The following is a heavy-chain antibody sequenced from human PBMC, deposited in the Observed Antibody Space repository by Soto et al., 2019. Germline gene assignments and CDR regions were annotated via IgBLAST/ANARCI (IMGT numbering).Heavy chain of an antibody. CDR1: GFTFSSYA. CDR2: ISWDGGST. V-gene: IGHV3-43*02. J-gene: IGHJ4*02. CDR3: AKDVGDGDGY. Sequence: GGSLRLSCAASGFTFSSYAMSWVRQAPGKGLEWIALISWDGGSTFYADSVKGRFTISRDNSKNSLYLEMSSLRPDDTALYYCAKDVGDGDGYWARGTLITVSS.